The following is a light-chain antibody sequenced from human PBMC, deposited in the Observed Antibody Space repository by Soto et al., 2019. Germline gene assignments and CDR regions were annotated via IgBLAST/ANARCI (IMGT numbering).Light chain of an antibody. CDR3: QHNGGSQIT. CDR2: GAS. Sequence: EVVLTQSPGTLSLSPGDRATLSCRASQSFSINSLAWYQQKPGQAPRVLFYGASTRAIGIPDRFSGSGSGTDFSLTISRLEPEDFAVYFCQHNGGSQITFGQGTRLEI. V-gene: IGKV3-20*01. CDR1: QSFSINS. J-gene: IGKJ5*01.